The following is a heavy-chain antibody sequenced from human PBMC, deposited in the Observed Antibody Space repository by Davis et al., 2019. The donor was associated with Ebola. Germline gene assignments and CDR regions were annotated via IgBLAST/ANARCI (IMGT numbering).Heavy chain of an antibody. Sequence: PGGSLRLSCTVSGGSISSYYWSWIRQPAGKGLEWIGRIYTSGSTNYNPSLKSRVTMSVDTSKNQFSLKLSSVTAADTAVYYCARDPGVVPVYYYGMDVWGQGTTVIVSS. J-gene: IGHJ6*02. D-gene: IGHD2-2*01. CDR3: ARDPGVVPVYYYGMDV. CDR2: IYTSGST. V-gene: IGHV4-4*07. CDR1: GGSISSYY.